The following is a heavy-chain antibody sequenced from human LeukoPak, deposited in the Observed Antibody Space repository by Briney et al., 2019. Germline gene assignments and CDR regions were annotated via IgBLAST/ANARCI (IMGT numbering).Heavy chain of an antibody. CDR2: ISYDGSNK. Sequence: PGRSLRPSCAASGFTFSSYAMHWVRQAPGKGLEWVAVISYDGSNKYYADSVKGRFTISRDNSKNTLYLQMNSLRAEDTAVYYCARDSRDIVVVTATSYYFDYWGQGTLVTVSS. D-gene: IGHD2-21*02. V-gene: IGHV3-30*01. CDR1: GFTFSSYA. J-gene: IGHJ4*02. CDR3: ARDSRDIVVVTATSYYFDY.